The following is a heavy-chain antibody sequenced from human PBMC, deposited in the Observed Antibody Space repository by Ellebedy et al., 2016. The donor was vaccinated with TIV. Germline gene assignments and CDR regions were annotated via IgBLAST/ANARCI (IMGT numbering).Heavy chain of an antibody. V-gene: IGHV3-9*01. CDR2: MDWASGRI. CDR1: GFTFDGYA. D-gene: IGHD2-8*01. CDR3: ARPGKPYAIDY. J-gene: IGHJ4*02. Sequence: SLKISCVGTGFTFDGYAMHWVRQIPGKGLEWVAGMDWASGRIDYADSVKGRFTISRDNAKNSLYLQMSSLRAEDTAVYYCARPGKPYAIDYWGQGIPVTVSS.